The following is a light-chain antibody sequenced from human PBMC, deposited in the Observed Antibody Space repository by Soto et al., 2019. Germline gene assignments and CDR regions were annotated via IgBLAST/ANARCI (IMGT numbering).Light chain of an antibody. J-gene: IGKJ2*01. CDR3: QQYNSYSPMYT. Sequence: DIRMTQSPSTLSASVGDRVTITCRASQSISSWLAWYQQKPGKAPKLLIYKASSLESGVQSRFSGSGSGTEFTLTISSLQPDDFATYYCQQYNSYSPMYTFGQGTKLEIK. CDR1: QSISSW. V-gene: IGKV1-5*03. CDR2: KAS.